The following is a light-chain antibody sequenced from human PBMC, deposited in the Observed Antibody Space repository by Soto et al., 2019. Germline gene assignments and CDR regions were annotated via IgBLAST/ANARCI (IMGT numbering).Light chain of an antibody. CDR3: QQYYSTCYT. J-gene: IGKJ2*01. CDR1: QSVLYSSNNKNY. Sequence: DIVMTQSPDSLAVSLGERATINCKSSQSVLYSSNNKNYLAWYQQKPGQPPKLLIYWASTRESVVPDRFSGSGSGKDFTLTISSLQAEDVAVYYCQQYYSTCYTFGQGTKREIK. V-gene: IGKV4-1*01. CDR2: WAS.